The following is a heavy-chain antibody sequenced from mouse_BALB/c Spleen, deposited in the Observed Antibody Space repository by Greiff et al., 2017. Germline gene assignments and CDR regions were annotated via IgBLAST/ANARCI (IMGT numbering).Heavy chain of an antibody. CDR2: SRNKANDYTT. Sequence: EVKLMESGGGLVQPGGSLRLSCATSGFTFSDFYMEWVRQPPGKRLEWIAASRNKANDYTTEYSASVKGRFIVSRDTSQSILYLQMNALRAEDTAIYYCARDIYYGYDGGFAYWGQGTLVTVSA. D-gene: IGHD2-2*01. J-gene: IGHJ3*01. V-gene: IGHV7-1*02. CDR1: GFTFSDFY. CDR3: ARDIYYGYDGGFAY.